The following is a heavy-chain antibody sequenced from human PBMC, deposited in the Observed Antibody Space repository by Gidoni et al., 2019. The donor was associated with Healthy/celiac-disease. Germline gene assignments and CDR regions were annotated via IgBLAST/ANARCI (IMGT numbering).Heavy chain of an antibody. Sequence: EVQLVESGGGLVTPGGSLRVSCAASGFTFSNAWMTWVRQAPGKGLEWVGRIKSKTDGGTTDYAAPVKGRFTISRDDSKNTLYLQMNSLKTEDTAVYYCTYDYDYGDYYYYGMDVWGQGTTVTVSS. CDR3: TYDYDYGDYYYYGMDV. CDR1: GFTFSNAW. D-gene: IGHD4-17*01. J-gene: IGHJ6*02. CDR2: IKSKTDGGTT. V-gene: IGHV3-15*01.